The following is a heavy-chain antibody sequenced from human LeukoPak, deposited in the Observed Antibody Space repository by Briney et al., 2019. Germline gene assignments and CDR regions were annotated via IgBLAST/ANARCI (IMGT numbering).Heavy chain of an antibody. CDR1: GYTFISYG. D-gene: IGHD4-23*01. J-gene: IGHJ4*02. V-gene: IGHV1-18*01. Sequence: ASVKVSCEASGYTFISYGISWVRQAPGQGLEWMGWISGDNGNTNNAQKFQGRITMTTDTSTSTAYMELRSLRSDDAAVYYCGRDFRDYGGDSGYFDYWGQGTLVTVSS. CDR2: ISGDNGNT. CDR3: GRDFRDYGGDSGYFDY.